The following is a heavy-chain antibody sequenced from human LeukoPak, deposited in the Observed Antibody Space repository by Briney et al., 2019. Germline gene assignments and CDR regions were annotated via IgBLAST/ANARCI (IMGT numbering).Heavy chain of an antibody. CDR3: ARQRWGDYGRVDY. V-gene: IGHV4-39*01. CDR2: IYYSGST. D-gene: IGHD4/OR15-4a*01. CDR1: GGSIRSSSYY. Sequence: SETLSFTCTVPGGSIRSSSYYWGWIRQPPGKGLEWIGSIYYSGSTYYNPSLKSRVTISVDTSKNQFSLNLNSVTAADTAVYYCARQRWGDYGRVDYWGQGTLVTVSS. J-gene: IGHJ4*02.